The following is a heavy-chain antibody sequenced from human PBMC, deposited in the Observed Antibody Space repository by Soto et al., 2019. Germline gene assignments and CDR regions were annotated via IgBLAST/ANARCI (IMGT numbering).Heavy chain of an antibody. J-gene: IGHJ6*02. D-gene: IGHD7-27*01. Sequence: ASVKVSCKASGGTFSSYAISWVRQAPGQGLEWMGGIIPIFGTANYAQKFQGRVTITADESTSTAYMELSSLRSEDTAVYYCARDRSRSNRGGYYYYGMDVWGQGTTVTVSS. V-gene: IGHV1-69*13. CDR3: ARDRSRSNRGGYYYYGMDV. CDR1: GGTFSSYA. CDR2: IIPIFGTA.